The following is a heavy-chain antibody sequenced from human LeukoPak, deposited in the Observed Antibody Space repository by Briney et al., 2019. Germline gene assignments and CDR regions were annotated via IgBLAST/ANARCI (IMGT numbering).Heavy chain of an antibody. J-gene: IGHJ6*03. Sequence: GGSLRLSCAASGFTFSSYGMSWVRQAPGKGLEWVSYISSSGSTRYYADSVKGRFTISRDNAENSMYLLMNSLRAEDTAVYYCARVGVLTGYPYYYYYYMDVWGKGTTVIISS. D-gene: IGHD3-9*01. CDR1: GFTFSSYG. CDR2: ISSSGSTR. V-gene: IGHV3-48*04. CDR3: ARVGVLTGYPYYYYYYMDV.